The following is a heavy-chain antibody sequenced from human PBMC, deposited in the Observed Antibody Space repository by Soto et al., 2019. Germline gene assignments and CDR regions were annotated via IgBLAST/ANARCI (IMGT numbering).Heavy chain of an antibody. CDR3: AREGASGFGMDV. D-gene: IGHD1-26*01. CDR2: IYTSGTT. CDR1: GGSIRSYY. V-gene: IGHV4-4*07. Sequence: SETLSLTYNVSGGSIRSYYGSWIRQPAGKALEWIGRIYTSGTTNYNPSLKSRATILIDTSKNQFSLKLSSVTAADTAVYYCAREGASGFGMDVWGQGTTVPVS. J-gene: IGHJ6*02.